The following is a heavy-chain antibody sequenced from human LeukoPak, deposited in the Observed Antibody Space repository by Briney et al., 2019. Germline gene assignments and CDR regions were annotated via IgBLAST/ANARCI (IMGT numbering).Heavy chain of an antibody. V-gene: IGHV1-69*04. J-gene: IGHJ4*02. CDR2: IIPILGIA. Sequence: GASVRVSCKASGGTFSSYAISWVRQAPGEGLEWMGRIIPILGIANYAQKFQGRVTITADKSTSTAYMELSSLRSEDTAVYYCATHSREAYWGQGTLVTVSS. D-gene: IGHD2-15*01. CDR3: ATHSREAY. CDR1: GGTFSSYA.